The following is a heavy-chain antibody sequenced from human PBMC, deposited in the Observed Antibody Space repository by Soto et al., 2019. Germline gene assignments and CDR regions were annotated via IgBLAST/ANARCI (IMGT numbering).Heavy chain of an antibody. CDR3: AGYYYDPSGYYPAFDY. J-gene: IGHJ4*02. CDR1: GFTFSSYE. Sequence: GGSLRLSCRASGFTFSSYEMTWVRQAPGKGLEWVSYISKSGGTIHYADSVKGRFTVSRDNAKDSLYLQMNSLRAEDTAVYFCAGYYYDPSGYYPAFDYWGQGTLVPVS. CDR2: ISKSGGTI. V-gene: IGHV3-48*03. D-gene: IGHD3-22*01.